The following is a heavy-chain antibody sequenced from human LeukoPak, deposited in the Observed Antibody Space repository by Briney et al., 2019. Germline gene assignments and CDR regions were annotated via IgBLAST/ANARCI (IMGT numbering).Heavy chain of an antibody. J-gene: IGHJ6*02. D-gene: IGHD6-19*01. CDR3: ARDSAVAGTWGDYYYYGMDV. V-gene: IGHV3-7*01. CDR2: IKQDGSEK. Sequence: PGGSLRLSCAASGFTFSSYWMSWVRQAPGKGLEWVANIKQDGSEKYYVDSVKGRFTISRDNAKNSLYLQMNSLRDEDTAVYYCARDSAVAGTWGDYYYYGMDVWGQGTTVTVSS. CDR1: GFTFSSYW.